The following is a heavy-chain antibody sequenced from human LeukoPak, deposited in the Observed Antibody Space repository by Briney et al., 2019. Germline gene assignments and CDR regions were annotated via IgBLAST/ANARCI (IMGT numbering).Heavy chain of an antibody. Sequence: SETLSLTCTVSGVSISSGDYYWSWIRQPPGKGLEWIGYMYSSGSTYYNPSLKSRATISVDTSKNQFSLKLSSVTASDTAVYYCARPYYYDSRIDPWGQGTLVTVSS. CDR2: MYSSGST. J-gene: IGHJ5*02. D-gene: IGHD3-22*01. CDR1: GVSISSGDYY. V-gene: IGHV4-30-4*01. CDR3: ARPYYYDSRIDP.